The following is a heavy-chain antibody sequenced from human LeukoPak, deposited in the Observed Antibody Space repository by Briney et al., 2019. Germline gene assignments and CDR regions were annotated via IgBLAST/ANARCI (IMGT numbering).Heavy chain of an antibody. V-gene: IGHV3-30-3*01. D-gene: IGHD6-6*01. J-gene: IGHJ4*02. CDR1: GFTFGSYA. CDR2: ISYDGSNK. CDR3: ARTGRSYYFDY. Sequence: PGGSLRLSCAASGFTFGSYAMHWVRQAPGKGLEWVAVISYDGSNKYYADSVKGRFTISRDNSKNTLYLQMNSLRAEDTAVYYCARTGRSYYFDYWGQGTLVTVSS.